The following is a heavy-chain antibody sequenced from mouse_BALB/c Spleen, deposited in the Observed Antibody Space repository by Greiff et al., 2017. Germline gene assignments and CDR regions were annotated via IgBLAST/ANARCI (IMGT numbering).Heavy chain of an antibody. CDR3: ARRYYGSSPYAMDY. J-gene: IGHJ4*01. CDR1: GFTFSSFG. CDR2: ISSGSSTI. V-gene: IGHV5-17*02. D-gene: IGHD1-1*01. Sequence: EVTVVESGGGLVQPGGSRKLSCAASGFTFSSFGMHWVRQAPEKGLEWVAYISSGSSTIYYADTVKGRFTISRDNPKNTLFLQMTSLRSEDTAMYYCARRYYGSSPYAMDYWGQGTSVTVSS.